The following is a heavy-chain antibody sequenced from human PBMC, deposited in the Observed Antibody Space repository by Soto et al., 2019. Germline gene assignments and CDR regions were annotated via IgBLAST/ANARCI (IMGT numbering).Heavy chain of an antibody. CDR3: AGMQYLASFDS. CDR1: SGSISSSTW. V-gene: IGHV4-4*02. D-gene: IGHD2-2*01. CDR2: THHIGNT. J-gene: IGHJ4*02. Sequence: QVQLQESGPGLLKPSGTLSLTCAVSSGSISSSTWWTWFRQPPGKGLEWIGETHHIGNTNYNPSLESRVTISLDKSKNQFSLKLTSVTAADTAVYYCAGMQYLASFDSWSQGTLVSVSS.